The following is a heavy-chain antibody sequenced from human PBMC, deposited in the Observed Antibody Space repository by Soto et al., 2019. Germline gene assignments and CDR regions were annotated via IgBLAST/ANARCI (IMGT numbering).Heavy chain of an antibody. D-gene: IGHD2-8*02. V-gene: IGHV5-51*01. Sequence: PGESLKISCKGSGYSFTSYWIGWVRQMPGKGLEWMGIIYPGDSDTRYSPSFQGQVTISADKSISTAYLQWSSLKASDTAMYYCARLGLSWYDGKWFDPWGQGTLVTVSS. CDR2: IYPGDSDT. J-gene: IGHJ5*02. CDR1: GYSFTSYW. CDR3: ARLGLSWYDGKWFDP.